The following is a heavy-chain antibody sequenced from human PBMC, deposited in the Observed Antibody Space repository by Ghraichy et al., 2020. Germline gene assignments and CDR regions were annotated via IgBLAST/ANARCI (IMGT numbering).Heavy chain of an antibody. CDR3: ARFGTRGWYDYYGMDV. J-gene: IGHJ6*02. CDR1: GFTVSSNY. D-gene: IGHD6-19*01. CDR2: IYSGGST. V-gene: IGHV3-53*01. Sequence: GGSLRLSCAASGFTVSSNYMSWVRQAPGKGLEWVSVIYSGGSTYYADSVKGRFTISRDNSKNTLYLQMNSLRAEDTAVYYCARFGTRGWYDYYGMDVWGQGTTVTVSS.